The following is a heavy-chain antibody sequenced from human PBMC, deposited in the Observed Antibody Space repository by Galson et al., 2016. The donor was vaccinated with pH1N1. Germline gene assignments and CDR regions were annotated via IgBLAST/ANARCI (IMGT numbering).Heavy chain of an antibody. V-gene: IGHV3-7*01. Sequence: SLRLSCAASGFTFSQYWMHWVRQAPGKGLDWVANINQDGSEIYYADSVKGRFTISRDNTENSLYLQMNSLRVEDTAVYYCARRYFDTWGQGTLVTVSS. CDR2: INQDGSEI. CDR3: ARRYFDT. D-gene: IGHD3-9*01. CDR1: GFTFSQYW. J-gene: IGHJ4*02.